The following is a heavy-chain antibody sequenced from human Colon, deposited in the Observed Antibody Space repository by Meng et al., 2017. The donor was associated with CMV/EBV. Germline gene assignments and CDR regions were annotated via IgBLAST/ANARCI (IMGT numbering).Heavy chain of an antibody. Sequence: QVRLGKFGAGGKKPGASVKVSCKASGYTFTDNYMHWVRQAPGQGLEWMGWINPNSGGTNYAQKFQGRVTMTRDTSISTAYMELSRLRSDDTAVYYCAGGKNYYDSSGYRKGLDYWGQGTLVTVSS. V-gene: IGHV1-2*02. CDR2: INPNSGGT. J-gene: IGHJ4*02. CDR1: GYTFTDNY. CDR3: AGGKNYYDSSGYRKGLDY. D-gene: IGHD3-22*01.